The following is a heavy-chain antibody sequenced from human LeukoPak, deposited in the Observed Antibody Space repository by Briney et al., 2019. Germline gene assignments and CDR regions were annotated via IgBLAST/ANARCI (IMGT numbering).Heavy chain of an antibody. CDR1: GFTFSSYS. J-gene: IGHJ4*02. CDR2: IYSGGST. CDR3: ASRPYSSSWYPLY. V-gene: IGHV3-66*01. D-gene: IGHD6-13*01. Sequence: GGSLRLSCAASGFTFSSYSMNWVRQAPGKGLEWVSVIYSGGSTYYADSVKGRFTISRDNSKNTLYLQMNSLRAEDTAVYYCASRPYSSSWYPLYWGQGTLVTVSS.